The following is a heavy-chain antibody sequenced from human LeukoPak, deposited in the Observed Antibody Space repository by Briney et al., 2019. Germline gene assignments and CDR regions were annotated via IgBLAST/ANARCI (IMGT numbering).Heavy chain of an antibody. CDR2: ISAYNGNT. CDR1: GYTFTSYG. V-gene: IGHV1-18*01. CDR3: ARDSYSSGWYPVYYMDV. D-gene: IGHD6-19*01. Sequence: GASVKVSCKASGYTFTSYGISWVRQAPGQGLEWMGWISAYNGNTNYAQKLQGRVTMTTDTSTSTAYMELSSLRSEDTAVYYCARDSYSSGWYPVYYMDVWGKGTTVTVSS. J-gene: IGHJ6*03.